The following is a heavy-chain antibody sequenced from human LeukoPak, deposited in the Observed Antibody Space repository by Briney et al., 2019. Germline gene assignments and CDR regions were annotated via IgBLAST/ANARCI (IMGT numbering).Heavy chain of an antibody. CDR3: AREGWFGEPPSHWFDP. CDR2: LYYSGST. V-gene: IGHV4-39*02. Sequence: SETLSLTCTVSGGSISSSSYYWGWIRQPPGKGLEWIGTLYYSGSTYYNPSLKSRASISVDTSKNQFSLKLSSVTAADTAVYYCAREGWFGEPPSHWFDPWGQGTLVTVSS. D-gene: IGHD3-10*01. J-gene: IGHJ5*02. CDR1: GGSISSSSYY.